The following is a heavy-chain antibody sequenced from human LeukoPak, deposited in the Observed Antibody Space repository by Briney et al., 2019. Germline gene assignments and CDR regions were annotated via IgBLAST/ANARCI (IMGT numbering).Heavy chain of an antibody. CDR2: IYYSGST. Sequence: SETLSHTCTVSGGSINSGGYYWSWVRQHPGKGLEWIGYIYYSGSTYYNPSLKSRVTISVDTSKNQFSLKLSSVTAADTAVYYCARGDSSGSEDYWGQGTLVTVSS. D-gene: IGHD3-22*01. CDR1: GGSINSGGYY. J-gene: IGHJ4*02. CDR3: ARGDSSGSEDY. V-gene: IGHV4-31*03.